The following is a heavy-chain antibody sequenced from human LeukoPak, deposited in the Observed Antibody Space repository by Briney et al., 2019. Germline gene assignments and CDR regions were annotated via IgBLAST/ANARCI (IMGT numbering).Heavy chain of an antibody. CDR3: ARELSGITMVRGVIIRYFDY. V-gene: IGHV4-39*07. CDR1: GGSISSGSYY. J-gene: IGHJ4*02. D-gene: IGHD3-10*01. Sequence: SETLSLTCTVSGGSISSGSYYWTWIRQPPGKGLEWIGEINHSGSTNYNPSLKSRVTISVDTSKNQFSLKLSSVTAADTAVYYCARELSGITMVRGVIIRYFDYWGQGTLVTVSS. CDR2: INHSGST.